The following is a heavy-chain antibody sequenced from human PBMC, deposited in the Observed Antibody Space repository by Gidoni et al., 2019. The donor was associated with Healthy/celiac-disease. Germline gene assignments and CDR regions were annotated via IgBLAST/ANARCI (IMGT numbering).Heavy chain of an antibody. Sequence: QVQLVQSGAEVKKPGASVKVSCKASGYTFPSYYMHWVRQAPGQGLEWMGIINPSGGSTSYAQKFQGRVTMTRDTSTSTVYMELSSLRSEDTAVYYCARGCGAGLTPCYYYGMDVWGQGTTVTVSS. CDR3: ARGCGAGLTPCYYYGMDV. V-gene: IGHV1-46*01. D-gene: IGHD3-10*01. J-gene: IGHJ6*02. CDR1: GYTFPSYY. CDR2: INPSGGST.